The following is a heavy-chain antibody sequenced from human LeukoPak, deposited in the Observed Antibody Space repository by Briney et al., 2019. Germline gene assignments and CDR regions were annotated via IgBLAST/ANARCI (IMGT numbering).Heavy chain of an antibody. Sequence: QPGRSLRLSCAASGFTFSTYAVHWVRQGPGKGLEWVAVISYDGSNKYYADSVKGRFTISRDNSKNTLYLQMSSLSAEDTAVYYCARTTTPHYYGSGSYALGYWGQGTLVTVPS. CDR3: ARTTTPHYYGSGSYALGY. CDR1: GFTFSTYA. D-gene: IGHD3-10*01. J-gene: IGHJ4*02. V-gene: IGHV3-30-3*01. CDR2: ISYDGSNK.